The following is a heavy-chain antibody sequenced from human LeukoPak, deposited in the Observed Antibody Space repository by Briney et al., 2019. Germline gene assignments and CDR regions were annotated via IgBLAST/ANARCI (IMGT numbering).Heavy chain of an antibody. Sequence: PSETLSLTCTVSGGSISSYYWIWIRQPPGKGLEWIGYISYSGITNYNPSLKSRVTISVDTSENQFSLKLSSVTAADTAVFYCARRTSYSSAFDYWGQGTLVTVSS. CDR3: ARRTSYSSAFDY. J-gene: IGHJ4*02. CDR1: GGSISSYY. D-gene: IGHD6-19*01. CDR2: ISYSGIT. V-gene: IGHV4-59*08.